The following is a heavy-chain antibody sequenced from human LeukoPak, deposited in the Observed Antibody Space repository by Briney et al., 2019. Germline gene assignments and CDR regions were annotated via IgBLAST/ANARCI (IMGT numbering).Heavy chain of an antibody. CDR1: GGSISSGDYY. CDR3: ARAYAGYYYSHYFDY. Sequence: PSQTLSLTCTVSGGSISSGDYYWSWIRQPPGKGLEWIGYIYYSGSTYYNPSLKSRVTISVDTSKNQFSLKLSSVTAADTAVYYCARAYAGYYYSHYFDYWGQGTLVTVSS. J-gene: IGHJ4*02. CDR2: IYYSGST. D-gene: IGHD3-22*01. V-gene: IGHV4-30-4*01.